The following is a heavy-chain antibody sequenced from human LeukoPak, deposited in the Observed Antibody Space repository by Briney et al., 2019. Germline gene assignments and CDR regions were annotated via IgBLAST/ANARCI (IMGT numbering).Heavy chain of an antibody. J-gene: IGHJ4*02. D-gene: IGHD6-13*01. V-gene: IGHV3-74*01. Sequence: GGSLRLSCAASGFTFSSYWMHWVRQAPGKGLVWFSRINSDGSSTSYADSVKGRFTISRDNDKNTLYLQMNSLRAEDTAVYYCARVGSGSWYFAYWGQGTLVTVSS. CDR2: INSDGSST. CDR3: ARVGSGSWYFAY. CDR1: GFTFSSYW.